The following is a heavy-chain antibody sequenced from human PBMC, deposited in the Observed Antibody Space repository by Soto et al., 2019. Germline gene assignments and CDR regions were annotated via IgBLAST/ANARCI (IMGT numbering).Heavy chain of an antibody. D-gene: IGHD3-9*01. CDR1: GGSINSNRW. CDR2: IHDGGTT. CDR3: AGQWAAGYGAFDP. J-gene: IGHJ5*02. V-gene: IGHV4-4*02. Sequence: SETLSLTCAVSGGSINSNRWWTWVRQAPGKGLEWIGEIHDGGTTNYNLSLKSRVTLSIDGSKNQFSLDMKSVSAADTAVYYCAGQWAAGYGAFDPWGQGILVTVSS.